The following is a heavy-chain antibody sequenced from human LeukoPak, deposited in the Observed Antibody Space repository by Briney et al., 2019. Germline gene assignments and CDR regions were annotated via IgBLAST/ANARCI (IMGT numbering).Heavy chain of an antibody. Sequence: SGTRSLTCGVSGGSVTSTNWWTWVRQPPGKGLEWIGEVHLDGRTNYNPSLKSRLTMSVDLSENHISLKLTSVTAADTAVYYCAREGGFYRPLDYSGQGTLVTVSS. D-gene: IGHD3-3*01. V-gene: IGHV4-4*02. CDR3: AREGGFYRPLDY. CDR2: VHLDGRT. CDR1: GGSVTSTNW. J-gene: IGHJ4*02.